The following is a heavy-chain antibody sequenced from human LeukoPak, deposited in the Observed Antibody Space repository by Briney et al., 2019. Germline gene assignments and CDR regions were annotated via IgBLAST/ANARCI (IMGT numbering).Heavy chain of an antibody. Sequence: ASQTLSLTCTVSGGSISSDNYYWSWIRQPAGKGLEWIGRIYASGTTNYNPSLKSRAPISVDTSKNQFSLKLSSVTAADTAVHYCARGLVGATGGSFDYWGQGTLVTVSS. CDR2: IYASGTT. V-gene: IGHV4-61*02. CDR1: GGSISSDNYY. J-gene: IGHJ4*02. D-gene: IGHD1-26*01. CDR3: ARGLVGATGGSFDY.